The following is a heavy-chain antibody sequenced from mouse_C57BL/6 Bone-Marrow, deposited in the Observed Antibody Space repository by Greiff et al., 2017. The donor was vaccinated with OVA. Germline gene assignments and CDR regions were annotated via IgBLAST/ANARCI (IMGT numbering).Heavy chain of an antibody. Sequence: VQLQQSGPELAKPGASVKIPCKASGYTFTDYNMDWVKQSHGKSLEWIGDINSNNGGTIYNQKFKGKATLTVDNSTSTADMELRSLTSEATAVYYCARGGYYDYDGGAWFAYWGQGTLVTVSA. D-gene: IGHD2-4*01. V-gene: IGHV1-18*01. CDR3: ARGGYYDYDGGAWFAY. CDR2: INSNNGGT. CDR1: GYTFTDYN. J-gene: IGHJ3*01.